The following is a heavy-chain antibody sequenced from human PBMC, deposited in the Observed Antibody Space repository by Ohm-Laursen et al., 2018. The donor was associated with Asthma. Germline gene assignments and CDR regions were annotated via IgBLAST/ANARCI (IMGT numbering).Heavy chain of an antibody. CDR3: ARDTYDFWSGYPWDYYYGMDV. Sequence: SLRLSCTASGFTFSNYGMHWVRQAPGKGLEWVAAISYDGSNKYYADSVKGRFTISRDNSKNTLYLQMNSLRAEDTAVYYCARDTYDFWSGYPWDYYYGMDVWGQGTTVTVSS. CDR1: GFTFSNYG. J-gene: IGHJ6*02. V-gene: IGHV3-30*03. CDR2: ISYDGSNK. D-gene: IGHD3-3*01.